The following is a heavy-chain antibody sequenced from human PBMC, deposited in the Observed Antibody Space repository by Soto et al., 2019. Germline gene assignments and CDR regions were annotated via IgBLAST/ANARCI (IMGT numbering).Heavy chain of an antibody. CDR3: ATPGTAMALYERGMDV. D-gene: IGHD5-18*01. V-gene: IGHV3-53*01. Sequence: GKGLEWVSVIYSGGSTYYADSVKGRCTISRDNSKNTLYLQMNSLRAEDTAVYYCATPGTAMALYERGMDVWGQGTTVTVSS. J-gene: IGHJ6*02. CDR2: IYSGGST.